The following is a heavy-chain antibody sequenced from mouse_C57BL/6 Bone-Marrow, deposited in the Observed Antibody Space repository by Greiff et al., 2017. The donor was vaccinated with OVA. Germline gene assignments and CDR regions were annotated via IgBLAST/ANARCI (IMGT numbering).Heavy chain of an antibody. V-gene: IGHV1-55*01. CDR3: ASYYCGSSAFAY. J-gene: IGHJ3*01. CDR2: IYPGSGST. D-gene: IGHD1-1*01. CDR1: GYTFTSYW. Sequence: VQLQQPGAELVKPGASVKMSCKASGYTFTSYWITWVKQRPGQGLEWIGDIYPGSGSTNYNEKFKSKATLTVDTSSSTAYMQLSSLTSEDSAVYYCASYYCGSSAFAYWGQGTLVTVSA.